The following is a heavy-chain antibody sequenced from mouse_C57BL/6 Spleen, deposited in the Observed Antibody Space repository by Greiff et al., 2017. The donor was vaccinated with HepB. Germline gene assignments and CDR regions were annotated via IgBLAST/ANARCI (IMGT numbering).Heavy chain of an antibody. CDR1: GYAFSSSW. J-gene: IGHJ2*01. CDR3: ARVGLRRVDY. V-gene: IGHV1-82*01. Sequence: QVQLQQSGPELVKPGASVKISCKASGYAFSSSWMNWVKQRPGKGLEWIGRIYPGDGDTNYNGKFKGKATLTADKSSSTAYMQLSSLTSEDSAVYFCARVGLRRVDYWGQGTTLTVSS. D-gene: IGHD2-2*01. CDR2: IYPGDGDT.